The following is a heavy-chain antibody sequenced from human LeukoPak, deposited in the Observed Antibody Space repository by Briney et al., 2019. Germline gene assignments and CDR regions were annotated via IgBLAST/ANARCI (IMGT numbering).Heavy chain of an antibody. Sequence: ASVKVSCKASGYTFTSYGISWVRQAPGQGLEWMGWISAYNGNTNYAQKLQGRVTMTRNTSISTAYMELSSLRSEDTAVYYCARGTYYYAADYWGQGTLVTVSS. D-gene: IGHD3-10*01. V-gene: IGHV1-18*01. J-gene: IGHJ4*02. CDR3: ARGTYYYAADY. CDR2: ISAYNGNT. CDR1: GYTFTSYG.